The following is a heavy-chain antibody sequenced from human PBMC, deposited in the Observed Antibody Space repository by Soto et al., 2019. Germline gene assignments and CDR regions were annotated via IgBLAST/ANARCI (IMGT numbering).Heavy chain of an antibody. CDR2: ISPYNANT. Sequence: QVQLMQSGAEVKKPGASVKVSCKASGYTFPNYGISWVRQAPGQGLEWMGWISPYNANTKYAQKFQGRVTMTTDTSASTAYMELRSLISDDTAVYYCARDPDYWGQGTLVTVSS. J-gene: IGHJ4*02. CDR3: ARDPDY. CDR1: GYTFPNYG. V-gene: IGHV1-18*01.